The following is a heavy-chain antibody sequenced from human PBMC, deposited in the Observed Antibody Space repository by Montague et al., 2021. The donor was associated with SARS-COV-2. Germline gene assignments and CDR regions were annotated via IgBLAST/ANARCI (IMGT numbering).Heavy chain of an antibody. CDR3: ANFRRTQMLLGTLYSGMDV. J-gene: IGHJ6*02. D-gene: IGHD2-15*01. CDR1: GGSIRSYN. Sequence: SETLSLTCTVSGGSIRSYNWSWIRQPPGRGLQWVGYISFSGNTNYNPSLKSRVTVSVYTSKNHFTLRLSSVTAAATAVYYCANFRRTQMLLGTLYSGMDVWGQGTTVTVSS. CDR2: ISFSGNT. V-gene: IGHV4-59*01.